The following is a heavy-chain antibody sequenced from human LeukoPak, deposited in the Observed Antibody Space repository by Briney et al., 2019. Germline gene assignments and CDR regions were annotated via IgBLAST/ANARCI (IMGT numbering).Heavy chain of an antibody. CDR1: GGSISTYY. CDR3: ARDQGSGWYDY. Sequence: SETLSLTCTVSGGSISTYYWSWMRQPAGKGLEWIGRISSSGTTNYNPSLKSRVTMSLDRPKNQFSLKLSSVTAADTAAYYCARDQGSGWYDYWGQGTLVTVSS. J-gene: IGHJ4*02. CDR2: ISSSGTT. D-gene: IGHD6-19*01. V-gene: IGHV4-4*07.